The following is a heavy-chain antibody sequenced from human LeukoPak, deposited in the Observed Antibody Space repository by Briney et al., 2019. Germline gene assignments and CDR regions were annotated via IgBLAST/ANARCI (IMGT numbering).Heavy chain of an antibody. CDR3: ARAFERQLWLLVGY. CDR2: ISSSGSTI. CDR1: GFTFSDYY. J-gene: IGHJ4*02. D-gene: IGHD5-18*01. Sequence: GGSLRLSCAASGFTFSDYYMSWIRQAPGKGLEWVSYISSSGSTIYYADPVKGRFTISRDNAKNSLYLQMNSLRAEDTAVYYCARAFERQLWLLVGYWGQGTLVTVSS. V-gene: IGHV3-11*01.